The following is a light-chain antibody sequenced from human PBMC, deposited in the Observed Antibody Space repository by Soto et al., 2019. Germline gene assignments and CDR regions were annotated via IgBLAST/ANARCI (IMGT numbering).Light chain of an antibody. CDR2: KDS. CDR3: QSADSSGTYV. CDR1: ALPKQY. J-gene: IGLJ1*01. V-gene: IGLV3-25*02. Sequence: SYYLAQPPSVSVSPGQTARITCSGDALPKQYSYWYQQKPGQAPVLVIYKDSERSSGIPERFSGSSSGTTVTLTISGVQAEDEADYYCQSADSSGTYVFGTGTKVTVL.